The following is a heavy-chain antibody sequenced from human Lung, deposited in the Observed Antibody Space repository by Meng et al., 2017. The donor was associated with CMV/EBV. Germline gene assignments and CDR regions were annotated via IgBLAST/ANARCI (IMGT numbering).Heavy chain of an antibody. CDR3: ARQKGATLDYFDY. Sequence: GESLKISCAASGFTFNTYTMNWVRQAPGKGLEWVSSISGSSSFTYYADSVKGRFTISRDNAKNSLYLQMNSLRAEDTAVYYCARQKGATLDYFDYWGQGTRGKVSS. CDR2: ISGSSSFT. J-gene: IGHJ4*02. D-gene: IGHD1-26*01. CDR1: GFTFNTYT. V-gene: IGHV3-21*01.